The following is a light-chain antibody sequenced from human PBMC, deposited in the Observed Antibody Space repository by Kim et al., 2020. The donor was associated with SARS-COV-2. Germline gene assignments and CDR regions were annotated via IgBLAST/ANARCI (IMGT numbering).Light chain of an antibody. V-gene: IGKV3-20*01. J-gene: IGKJ1*01. CDR2: GAS. Sequence: PLSLSPGERAPLACRASQSVSSSYLAWYQQKPGQAPRLLIYGASSRATGIPDRFSGSGSGTDFTLTISRLEPEDFAVYYCQQPGTFGQGTKVDIK. CDR3: QQPGT. CDR1: QSVSSSY.